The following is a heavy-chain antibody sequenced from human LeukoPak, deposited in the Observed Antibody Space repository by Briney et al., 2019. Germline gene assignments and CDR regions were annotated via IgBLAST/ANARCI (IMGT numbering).Heavy chain of an antibody. CDR2: LTGDGNT. Sequence: GGSLRLSCAASGFTFTSYAMSWVRQAPGKGLEWVSVLTGDGNTYYVDSVKGRFTNSRDDSMNTLFLQMNSLRAEDTAVYFCAKVKWKLIGYFDYWGQGTLVTVSS. CDR1: GFTFTSYA. V-gene: IGHV3-23*01. D-gene: IGHD1-20*01. J-gene: IGHJ4*02. CDR3: AKVKWKLIGYFDY.